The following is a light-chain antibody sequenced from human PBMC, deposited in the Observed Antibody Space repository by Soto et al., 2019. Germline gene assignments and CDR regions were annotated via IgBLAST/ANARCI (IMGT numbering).Light chain of an antibody. V-gene: IGKV1-39*01. Sequence: DFPMTQSPPSLSASVGDRVTITCRASQSITNYLNWYQQRPGKAPKVLIYAATNLQRGVPSRFSGSVTGTEFTLTISSLQADDFATYYCQQTYSVPWTFGQGTKVEIK. CDR3: QQTYSVPWT. CDR1: QSITNY. CDR2: AAT. J-gene: IGKJ1*01.